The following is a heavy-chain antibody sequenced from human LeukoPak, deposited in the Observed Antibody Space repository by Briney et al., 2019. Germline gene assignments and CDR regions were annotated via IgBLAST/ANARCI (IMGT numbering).Heavy chain of an antibody. V-gene: IGHV3-30*02. CDR3: AKDLDRYYYYMDV. CDR2: IHYDGINK. Sequence: PGGSLRLSCAASGFTFSTYGIHWVRQAPGKGLEWVAFIHYDGINKYYADSVKGRFTISRDNSKNTLYLQMNSLRAEDTAVYYCAKDLDRYYYYMDVWGKGTTVTISS. J-gene: IGHJ6*03. CDR1: GFTFSTYG.